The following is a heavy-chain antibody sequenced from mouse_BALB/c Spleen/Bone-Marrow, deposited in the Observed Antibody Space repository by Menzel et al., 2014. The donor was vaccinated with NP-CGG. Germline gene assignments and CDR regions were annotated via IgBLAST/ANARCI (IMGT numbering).Heavy chain of an antibody. V-gene: IGHV14-3*02. D-gene: IGHD2-2*01. CDR1: GFNIKDTY. J-gene: IGHJ4*01. CDR3: AGGWLPSYAMDY. CDR2: IDPANGNT. Sequence: VQLQQPGAELVKSGASVKLSCTASGFNIKDTYMHWVKQGPEQGLEWIGRIDPANGNTKYDPKFQGKATITADTSSNTAYLQLSSLTSEDTAVYYCAGGWLPSYAMDYWGQGTSVTVSS.